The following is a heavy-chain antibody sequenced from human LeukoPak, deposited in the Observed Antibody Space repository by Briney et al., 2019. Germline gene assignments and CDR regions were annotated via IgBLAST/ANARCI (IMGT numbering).Heavy chain of an antibody. CDR2: IYSGGST. CDR1: GFSFSTYN. Sequence: GGSLRLSCAASGFSFSTYNMNWVRQAPGKGLEWVSVIYSGGSTYYADSVKGRFTISRDNSKNTLYLQMNSLRAEDTAVYYCARKSLYYDILTGYYNYYMDVWGKGTTVTISS. V-gene: IGHV3-66*01. CDR3: ARKSLYYDILTGYYNYYMDV. J-gene: IGHJ6*03. D-gene: IGHD3-9*01.